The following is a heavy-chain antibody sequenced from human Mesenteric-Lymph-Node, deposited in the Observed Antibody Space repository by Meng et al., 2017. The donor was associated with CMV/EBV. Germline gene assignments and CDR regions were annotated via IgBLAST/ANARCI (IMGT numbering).Heavy chain of an antibody. D-gene: IGHD3-16*01. CDR2: FDPEDGET. CDR3: ATEEGAMGWFDP. Sequence: SCKGSGYTLTELSKHWVRQAPGKGLEWMGGFDPEDGETIYAQKFQGRVTMTEDTSTDTAYMELSSLRSEDTAVYYCATEEGAMGWFDPWGQGTLVTVSS. V-gene: IGHV1-24*01. J-gene: IGHJ5*02. CDR1: GYTLTELS.